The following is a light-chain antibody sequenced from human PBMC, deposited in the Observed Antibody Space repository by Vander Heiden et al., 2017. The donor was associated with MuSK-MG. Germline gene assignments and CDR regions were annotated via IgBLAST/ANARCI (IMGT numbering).Light chain of an antibody. V-gene: IGKV1-39*01. Sequence: DIQMTQSPSSLSASVGDRVTITCRVSQSISSYLNWYQQKPGKAPKLLIYAASSLQRGVPTRFSGRGSGTDFTLTMSSRQPEDFATYYCQQSYSTPYTFGQETKLEIK. CDR3: QQSYSTPYT. J-gene: IGKJ2*01. CDR1: QSISSY. CDR2: AAS.